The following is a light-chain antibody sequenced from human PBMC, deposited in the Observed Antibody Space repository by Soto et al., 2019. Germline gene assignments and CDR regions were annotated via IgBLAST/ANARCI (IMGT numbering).Light chain of an antibody. Sequence: EIVLAQSPVTLSLSPGEIATLSCSASQSLSSSYFAWYQHKPGQGPRLLIYGAFTRATGIPDRFSGSGSGTDFTLTISRLEPEDFAVYYCQQHETLINFGQGTRLEIK. J-gene: IGKJ5*01. CDR1: QSLSSSY. V-gene: IGKV3-20*01. CDR3: QQHETLIN. CDR2: GAF.